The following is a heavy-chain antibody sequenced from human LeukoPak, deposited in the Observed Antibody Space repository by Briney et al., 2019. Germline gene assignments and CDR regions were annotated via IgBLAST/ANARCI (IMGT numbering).Heavy chain of an antibody. J-gene: IGHJ4*02. CDR1: GGSISSYY. CDR2: IYYSGST. Sequence: PSETLSLTCTVSGGSISSYYWSWIRQPPGKGLEWIGYIYYSGSTNYNPSLKSRVTISVDTSKNQFSMKLSSVTAADTAVYYCASNYGDYPLHYWGQGTLVTVSS. CDR3: ASNYGDYPLHY. D-gene: IGHD4-17*01. V-gene: IGHV4-59*01.